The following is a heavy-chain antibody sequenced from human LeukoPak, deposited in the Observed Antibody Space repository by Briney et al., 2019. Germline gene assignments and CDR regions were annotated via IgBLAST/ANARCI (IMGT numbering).Heavy chain of an antibody. D-gene: IGHD3-22*01. CDR2: INHSGST. Sequence: KPSETLSLTCAVYGGSFRGYYWSWIRQPPGKGLEWIGEINHSGSTNYNPSLKSRVTISVDTSKNQFSLKLSSVTAADTAVYFCARGPYSYDSSGAFDIWGQGTMVTVSS. J-gene: IGHJ3*02. CDR1: GGSFRGYY. V-gene: IGHV4-34*01. CDR3: ARGPYSYDSSGAFDI.